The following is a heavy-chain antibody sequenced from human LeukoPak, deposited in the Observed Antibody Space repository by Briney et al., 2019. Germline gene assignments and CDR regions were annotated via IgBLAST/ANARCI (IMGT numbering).Heavy chain of an antibody. CDR2: IYYSGSI. D-gene: IGHD5-24*01. CDR3: ARTSWLQSSYYFDY. V-gene: IGHV4-61*10. Sequence: SETLSLTCTVSGGSISSGSYYWTWIRQPAGKGLEWIGYIYYSGSINYNPSLKSRVTISVDTSKNQFSLKLSSVTAADTAVYYCARTSWLQSSYYFDYWGQGTLVTVSS. CDR1: GGSISSGSYY. J-gene: IGHJ4*02.